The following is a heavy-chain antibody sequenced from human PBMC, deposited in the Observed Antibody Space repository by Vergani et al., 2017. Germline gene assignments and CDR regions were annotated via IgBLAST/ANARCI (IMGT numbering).Heavy chain of an antibody. J-gene: IGHJ6*02. CDR1: GFTFDDYT. D-gene: IGHD6-13*01. V-gene: IGHV3-43*01. CDR2: IRWDGGST. CDR3: AKDIGSSWSYGMDV. Sequence: EVQLVESGGVVVQPGGSLRLSCAASGFTFDDYTMHWVRQAPGQGLEWVSLIRWDGGSTYYADSVKVRFTITRDNSKNSLYLQMNSLRTENTALYYCAKDIGSSWSYGMDVWGQGTTVTVSS.